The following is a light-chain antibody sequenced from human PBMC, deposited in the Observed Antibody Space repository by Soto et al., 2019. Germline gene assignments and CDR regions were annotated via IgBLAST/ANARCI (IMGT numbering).Light chain of an antibody. J-gene: IGLJ1*01. CDR2: DVN. Sequence: QSVLTQPRSVSGSPGQSVAISCTGTSSDVGGYNYVSWYQQHPGKAPKVMIFDVNKRPSGVPDRFSGSKSGNTASLTISGIQAEDEADYYCCSYAGRYTYVFGTGTKLTVL. CDR3: CSYAGRYTYV. V-gene: IGLV2-11*01. CDR1: SSDVGGYNY.